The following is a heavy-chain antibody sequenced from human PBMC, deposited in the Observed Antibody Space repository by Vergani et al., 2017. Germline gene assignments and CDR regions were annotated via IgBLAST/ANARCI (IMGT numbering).Heavy chain of an antibody. CDR3: ANSGRCSSTSCYHYYGMDV. Sequence: QVQLQQWGAGLLKPSETLSLTCAVYGGSFSGYYWSWIRQPPGKGLEWIGEINHSGSTNYHPSLKSRVTISVDTSKIQFSLKLSSVTAADTAVYYCANSGRCSSTSCYHYYGMDVWGQGTTVTVSS. J-gene: IGHJ6*02. CDR1: GGSFSGYY. CDR2: INHSGST. D-gene: IGHD2-2*01. V-gene: IGHV4-34*01.